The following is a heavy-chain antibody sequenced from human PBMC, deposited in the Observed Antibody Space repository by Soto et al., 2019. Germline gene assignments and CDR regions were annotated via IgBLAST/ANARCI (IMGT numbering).Heavy chain of an antibody. J-gene: IGHJ6*04. Sequence: ASVKVSCKASGYTFTSYYIHCVRQAPGQGLEWMGMINPSGGSTSYAQKSQGRGTMTGDASTSTAYMEMSSLRYEDTAVSYCASELGIVGATKHNYYYGMGVWGKGSTVIVSS. V-gene: IGHV1-46*01. CDR1: GYTFTSYY. CDR3: ASELGIVGATKHNYYYGMGV. CDR2: INPSGGST. D-gene: IGHD1-26*01.